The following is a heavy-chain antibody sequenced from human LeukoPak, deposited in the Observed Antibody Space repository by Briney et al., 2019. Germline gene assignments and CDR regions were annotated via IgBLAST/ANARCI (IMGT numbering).Heavy chain of an antibody. D-gene: IGHD2-21*02. CDR1: GYTFTSYG. Sequence: ASVKVSCKASGYTFTSYGISWVRQAPGQGLEWMGWISAYNGKKNYAQKLQGRVTMTTDTSTSTAYLELRSLRSDDTAVYYCARGLRAYCGGDCYPFDCWGQGTLVTVSS. J-gene: IGHJ4*02. CDR3: ARGLRAYCGGDCYPFDC. V-gene: IGHV1-18*01. CDR2: ISAYNGKK.